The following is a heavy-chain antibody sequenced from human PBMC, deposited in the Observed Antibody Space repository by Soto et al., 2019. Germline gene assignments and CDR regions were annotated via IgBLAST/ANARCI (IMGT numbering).Heavy chain of an antibody. CDR3: TTDRVPYSRASHY. D-gene: IGHD6-13*01. Sequence: GESLKISCAASGFTFSNAWMIWVRQAPGNGLEWVGSIKSRTDGGTTDYAAPVKGRFTIYRDDSKNTLYLQMNSLKTEDTAVYYCTTDRVPYSRASHYWGQGTLVTVSS. V-gene: IGHV3-15*01. CDR2: IKSRTDGGTT. CDR1: GFTFSNAW. J-gene: IGHJ4*02.